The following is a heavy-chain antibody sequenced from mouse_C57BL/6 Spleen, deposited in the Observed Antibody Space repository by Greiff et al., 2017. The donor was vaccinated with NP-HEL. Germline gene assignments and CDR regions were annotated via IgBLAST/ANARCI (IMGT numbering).Heavy chain of an antibody. V-gene: IGHV1-64*01. CDR2: IHPNSGST. D-gene: IGHD1-1*01. CDR1: GYTFTSYW. CDR3: ARSYYGSILYAMDY. Sequence: QVQLQQPGAELVKPGASVKLSCNASGYTFTSYWMHWVKQRPGQGLEWIGMIHPNSGSTNYNEKFKSKATVTVDKSSSTAYMQLSSLTSEDSAVYYCARSYYGSILYAMDYWGQGTSVTVSS. J-gene: IGHJ4*01.